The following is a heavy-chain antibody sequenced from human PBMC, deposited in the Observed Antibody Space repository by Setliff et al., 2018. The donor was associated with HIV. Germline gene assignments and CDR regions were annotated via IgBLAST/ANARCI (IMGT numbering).Heavy chain of an antibody. Sequence: GGSLRLSCAASGFTFRSYEMNWVRQAPGKGLEWVSYISRSGGTIHYADSVKGRFTISRDNAKNSLYLQMNSLRAEDTAVYYCARGEPSILIEPAAFFDYWGQGTLVTAPQ. D-gene: IGHD2-2*01. J-gene: IGHJ4*02. CDR2: ISRSGGTI. CDR1: GFTFRSYE. V-gene: IGHV3-48*03. CDR3: ARGEPSILIEPAAFFDY.